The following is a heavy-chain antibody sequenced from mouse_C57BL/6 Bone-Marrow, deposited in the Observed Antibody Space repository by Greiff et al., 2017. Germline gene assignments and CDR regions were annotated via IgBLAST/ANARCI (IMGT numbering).Heavy chain of an antibody. V-gene: IGHV1-82*01. D-gene: IGHD1-1*01. Sequence: QVQLKESGPALVKPGASVKIPCKASGYAFRSSWMHWVKQRPGKGLEWIGRIYPGDGDTNYNGKFKGKATLTADKSSSTAYMQLSSLTSEDSAVYFCARWPTVVATQYFDVWGTGATVTVSS. CDR2: IYPGDGDT. CDR1: GYAFRSSW. J-gene: IGHJ1*03. CDR3: ARWPTVVATQYFDV.